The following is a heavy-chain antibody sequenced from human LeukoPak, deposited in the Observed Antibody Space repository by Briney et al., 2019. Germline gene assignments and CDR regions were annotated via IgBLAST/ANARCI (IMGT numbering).Heavy chain of an antibody. CDR2: INWNGDII. Sequence: GRSLRLSCAVSGFIFDNYAMHWVRQAPGKGLEWVSGINWNGDIIGYADSVKGRFTISRDNAKNSLYLQMSSLRAEDTAFYYCAKDGVSVFVVIISFDFWGQGTLVTVSS. D-gene: IGHD3-22*01. V-gene: IGHV3-9*01. J-gene: IGHJ4*02. CDR1: GFIFDNYA. CDR3: AKDGVSVFVVIISFDF.